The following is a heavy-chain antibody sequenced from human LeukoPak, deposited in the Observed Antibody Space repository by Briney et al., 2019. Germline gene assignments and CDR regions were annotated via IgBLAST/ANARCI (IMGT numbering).Heavy chain of an antibody. CDR2: INSDGSST. CDR1: GFTFSSYA. J-gene: IGHJ4*02. V-gene: IGHV3-74*01. D-gene: IGHD3-22*01. Sequence: GGSLRLSCAASGFTFSSYAMSWVRQAPGKGLVWVSRINSDGSSTSYADSVKGRFTISRDNAKNTLYLQMNSLRAEDTAVYYCAPDYYDSSGTQAILDYWGQGTLVTVSS. CDR3: APDYYDSSGTQAILDY.